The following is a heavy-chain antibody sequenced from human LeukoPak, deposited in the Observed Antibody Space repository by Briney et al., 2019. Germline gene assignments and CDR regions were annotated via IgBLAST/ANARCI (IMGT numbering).Heavy chain of an antibody. V-gene: IGHV3-74*01. Sequence: TGGSLRLSCAASGFTFSSYWMHWVRHTPGKGLVWVSRIKSDGSSTSYADSVKGRFTISRDNAKNPLYLQMNSLRAEDTAVYYCARDGYSFGHDFDYWGQGTLVTVSS. CDR1: GFTFSSYW. J-gene: IGHJ4*02. D-gene: IGHD5-18*01. CDR2: IKSDGSST. CDR3: ARDGYSFGHDFDY.